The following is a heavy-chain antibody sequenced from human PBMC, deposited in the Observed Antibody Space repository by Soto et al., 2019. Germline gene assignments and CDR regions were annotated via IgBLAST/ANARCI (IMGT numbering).Heavy chain of an antibody. CDR3: QLSIRYYYGMDV. CDR2: IIPIFGTA. Sequence: QVQLVQSGAEVQKPGSSVKVSCKASGGTFSSYAISWVRQAPGQGLEWMGGIIPIFGTANYAQKFQGRVRITADESTTTAYMELSSLRSEDTAVYYCQLSIRYYYGMDVWGQGTTVTVSS. J-gene: IGHJ6*02. V-gene: IGHV1-69*01. CDR1: GGTFSSYA. D-gene: IGHD6-6*01.